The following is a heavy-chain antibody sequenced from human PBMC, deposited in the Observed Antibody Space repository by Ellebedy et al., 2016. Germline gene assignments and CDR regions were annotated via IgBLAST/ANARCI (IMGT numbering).Heavy chain of an antibody. V-gene: IGHV4-59*02. CDR2: VFHTGTT. CDR1: GGSVSSDY. D-gene: IGHD5-18*01. J-gene: IGHJ4*02. CDR3: ARGYSYGKRGADY. Sequence: SETLSLTCNVSGGSVSSDYWNWIRRPPGKGLEWIGYVFHTGTTNYNPSLKSRVTMSVDTSKNQFSLKLSSVTAADTAVYYCARGYSYGKRGADYWGQGTLVTVSS.